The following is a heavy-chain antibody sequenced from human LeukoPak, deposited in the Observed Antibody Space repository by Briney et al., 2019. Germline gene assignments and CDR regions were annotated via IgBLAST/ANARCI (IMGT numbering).Heavy chain of an antibody. V-gene: IGHV1-18*01. CDR3: AMRANRTSTRSYSFS. D-gene: IGHD1-26*01. J-gene: IGHJ5*02. Sequence: ASVKLSLTGAGSTFTICANALHRQAPGQGLEWMGWISAYNGNTIYAQKVKGRVTMTTDTSTSTAHMELRSLKSDDTAVQYCAMRANRTSTRSYSFSWGQRTLVTVSS. CDR1: GSTFTICA. CDR2: ISAYNGNT.